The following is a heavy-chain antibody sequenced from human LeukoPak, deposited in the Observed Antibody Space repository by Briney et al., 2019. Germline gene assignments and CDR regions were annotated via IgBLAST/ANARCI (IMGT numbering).Heavy chain of an antibody. V-gene: IGHV3-66*01. CDR3: ARDLTYQKANGDY. CDR2: IYSGGST. D-gene: IGHD2-2*01. Sequence: GGSLRLSCAASGLTVSSNYMSWVRQAPGKGLEWVSVIYSGGSTYYADSVKGRFTISRDNSKNTLYLQMNSLRAEDTAVYYCARDLTYQKANGDYWGQGTLVTVSS. CDR1: GLTVSSNY. J-gene: IGHJ4*02.